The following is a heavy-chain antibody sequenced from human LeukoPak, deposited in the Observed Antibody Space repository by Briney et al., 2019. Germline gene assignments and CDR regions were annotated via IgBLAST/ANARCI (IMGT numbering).Heavy chain of an antibody. J-gene: IGHJ4*02. D-gene: IGHD6-13*01. CDR3: AKDYSSSWYGPFDY. V-gene: IGHV3-30*04. Sequence: PGRSLRLSCAASGFTFSIYALHWVRQAPGKGLEWVAVISYDGSNKYYADSVKGRFTISRDNSKNTLYLQMNSLRAEDTAVYYCAKDYSSSWYGPFDYWGQGALVTVSS. CDR2: ISYDGSNK. CDR1: GFTFSIYA.